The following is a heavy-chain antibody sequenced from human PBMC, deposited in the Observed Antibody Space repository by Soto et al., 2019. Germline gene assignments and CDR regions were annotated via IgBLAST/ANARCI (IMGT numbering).Heavy chain of an antibody. D-gene: IGHD3-22*01. CDR3: ASSYYYDSSGYPEYFQH. J-gene: IGHJ1*01. Sequence: SVKVSCKASGGTFSSYAISWVRQAPGQGLEWMGGIIPIFGTANYAQKFQGRVTITADESTSTAYMELSSLRSEDTAVYYCASSYYYDSSGYPEYFQHWGQGTLVTVSS. V-gene: IGHV1-69*13. CDR2: IIPIFGTA. CDR1: GGTFSSYA.